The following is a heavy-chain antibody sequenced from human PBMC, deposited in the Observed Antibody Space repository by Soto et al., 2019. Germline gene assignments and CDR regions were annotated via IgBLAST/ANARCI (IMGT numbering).Heavy chain of an antibody. CDR1: GFTFSSYG. CDR3: AKVPRYCSGGSCQPLEY. V-gene: IGHV3-30*18. CDR2: ISYDGSNK. Sequence: GGSLRLSCAASGFTFSSYGMHWVRQAPGKGLEWVAVISYDGSNKYYADSVKGRFTISRDNSKNTLYLQMNSLRAEDTAVYYCAKVPRYCSGGSCQPLEYWGQGTLVTVSS. D-gene: IGHD2-15*01. J-gene: IGHJ4*02.